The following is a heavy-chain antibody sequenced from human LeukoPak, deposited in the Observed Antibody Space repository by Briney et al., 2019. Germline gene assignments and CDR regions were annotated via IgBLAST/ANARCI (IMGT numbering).Heavy chain of an antibody. CDR2: ISRSSKYI. J-gene: IGHJ4*02. Sequence: GGSLRLSCAASGFTFSSYSMNWVRQAPGKGLEWVSSISRSSKYIYYADSVKGRFTISRDNAKNSLYLQMNSLRAEDTAVYYCARTYYDSSGYYYWGQGTLVTVSS. D-gene: IGHD3-22*01. CDR3: ARTYYDSSGYYY. V-gene: IGHV3-21*01. CDR1: GFTFSSYS.